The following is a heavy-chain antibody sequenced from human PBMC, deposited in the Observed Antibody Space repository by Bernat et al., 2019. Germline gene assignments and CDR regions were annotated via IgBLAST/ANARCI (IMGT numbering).Heavy chain of an antibody. CDR1: GFTFSSFG. CDR3: AKVWGGSQVTYYFDY. V-gene: IGHV3-30*18. Sequence: QVQLVESGGGVVQPGRSLRLSCAASGFTFSSFGMHWVRQAPGKGLEWVAVISYDGSNKFYADSVKGRFTISRDNSKNTLYLQVNSLRAEDTAVYYCAKVWGGSQVTYYFDYWGQGTLVTVSS. CDR2: ISYDGSNK. D-gene: IGHD3-16*01. J-gene: IGHJ4*02.